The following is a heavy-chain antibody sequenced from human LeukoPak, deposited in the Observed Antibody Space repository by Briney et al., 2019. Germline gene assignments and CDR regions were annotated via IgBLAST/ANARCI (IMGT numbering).Heavy chain of an antibody. CDR3: ARGDMLPGVGWFDP. V-gene: IGHV4-30-2*01. CDR1: GGSISSGGYS. J-gene: IGHJ5*02. Sequence: PSQTLSLTCAVSGGSISSGGYSWSWIRQPPGTGLEWIGYIYHSGSTYYNPSLKSRVTISVDRSKNQFSLKLSSVTAADTAVYYCARGDMLPGVGWFDPWGQGTLVTVSS. CDR2: IYHSGST. D-gene: IGHD2-8*01.